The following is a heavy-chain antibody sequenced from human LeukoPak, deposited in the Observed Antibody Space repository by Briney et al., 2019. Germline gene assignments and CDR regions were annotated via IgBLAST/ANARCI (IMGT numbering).Heavy chain of an antibody. J-gene: IGHJ4*02. Sequence: ASVKVSCKVSGYTLTELSMHWVRQAPGKGLEWMGGFDPEDGETIYAQKFQGRVTMTEDTSTDTAYMELSSLRSEDTAVYYCATLTPRSCYYDSRIDYWGQGALVTVSS. V-gene: IGHV1-24*01. D-gene: IGHD3-22*01. CDR1: GYTLTELS. CDR3: ATLTPRSCYYDSRIDY. CDR2: FDPEDGET.